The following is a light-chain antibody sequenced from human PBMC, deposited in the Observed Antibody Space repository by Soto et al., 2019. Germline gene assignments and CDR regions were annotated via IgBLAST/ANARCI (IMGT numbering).Light chain of an antibody. J-gene: IGLJ2*01. V-gene: IGLV3-21*04. CDR3: QVWDTGSDHLV. CDR2: YDN. CDR1: NIGSKS. Sequence: YELTQPPSVAVAPGETASITCGGNNIGSKSVHWYQQKPGQAPVLVIYYDNDRPSGIPERFSGSNSGNTATLTISRVEAGDEADYYCQVWDTGSDHLVFGGGTKVTVL.